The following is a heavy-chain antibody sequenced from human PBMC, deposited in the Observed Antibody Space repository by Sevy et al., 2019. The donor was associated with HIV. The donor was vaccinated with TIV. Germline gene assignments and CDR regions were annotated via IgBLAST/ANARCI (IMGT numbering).Heavy chain of an antibody. CDR2: IYGSGGAT. J-gene: IGHJ3*02. D-gene: IGHD3-22*01. V-gene: IGHV3-23*01. Sequence: GGSLRLSCKPSGFTFITYAMNWVRQAPGKGLEWVSTIYGSGGATYYADSVKCRFTISRDNSKNTLYLQMNSLRTEDSAVYYGAGGRYDSSGSFDAFDIWGQGTMVTVSS. CDR3: AGGRYDSSGSFDAFDI. CDR1: GFTFITYA.